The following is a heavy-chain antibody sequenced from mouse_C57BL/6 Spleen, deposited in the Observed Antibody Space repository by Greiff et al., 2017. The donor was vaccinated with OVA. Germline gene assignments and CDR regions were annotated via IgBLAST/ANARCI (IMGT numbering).Heavy chain of an antibody. D-gene: IGHD2-3*01. CDR1: GYTFTDSY. CDR2: INPNNGGT. Sequence: EVQLQQSGPELVKPGASVKISCKASGYTFTDSYMNWVKQSHGKSLEWIGDINPNNGGTSYNQKFKGKATLTVDKSSSTAYMELRSLTSEDSAVXFCARGADDGYYFDYWGQGTTLTVSS. CDR3: ARGADDGYYFDY. V-gene: IGHV1-26*01. J-gene: IGHJ2*01.